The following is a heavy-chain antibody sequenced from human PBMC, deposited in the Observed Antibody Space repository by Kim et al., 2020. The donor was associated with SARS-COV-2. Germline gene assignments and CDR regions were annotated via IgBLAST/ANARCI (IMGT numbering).Heavy chain of an antibody. CDR3: ARAPGWGGFYWFDP. V-gene: IGHV4-34*01. Sequence: SETLSLTCAVYGGSFSGYYWSWIRQPPGKGLEWIGEINHSGSTNYNPSLKSRVTISVDTSKNQFSLKLSSVTAADTAVYYCARAPGWGGFYWFDPWGQGTLVTVSS. CDR2: INHSGST. D-gene: IGHD3-3*01. J-gene: IGHJ5*02. CDR1: GGSFSGYY.